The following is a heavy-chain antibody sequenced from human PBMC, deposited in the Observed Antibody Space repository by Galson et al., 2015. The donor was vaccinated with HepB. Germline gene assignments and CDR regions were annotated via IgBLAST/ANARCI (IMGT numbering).Heavy chain of an antibody. CDR3: ARDLYCSSTSCWYYSDY. D-gene: IGHD2-2*01. CDR2: ISSSSYI. V-gene: IGHV3-21*01. J-gene: IGHJ4*02. CDR1: GFTFSSYS. Sequence: SLRLSCAASGFTFSSYSMNWVRQAPGKGLEWVSSISSSSYIYYADSVKGRFTISRDNAKNSLYLQMNSLRAEDTAVYYCARDLYCSSTSCWYYSDYWGQGTLVTVSS.